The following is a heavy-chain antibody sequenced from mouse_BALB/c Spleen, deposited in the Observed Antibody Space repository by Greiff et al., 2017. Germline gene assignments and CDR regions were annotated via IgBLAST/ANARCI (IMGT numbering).Heavy chain of an antibody. CDR1: GFTFSSYT. CDR2: ISSGGSYT. V-gene: IGHV5-6-4*01. D-gene: IGHD1-1*01. Sequence: EVKLVESGGGLVKPGGSLKLSCAASGFTFSSYTMSWVRQNPEKRLEWVATISSGGSYTYYPDSVKGRFTISRDNAKNTLYLQMSSLKSEDTAMYYCTRGIDYYGSSSFDYWGQGTTLTVAS. J-gene: IGHJ2*01. CDR3: TRGIDYYGSSSFDY.